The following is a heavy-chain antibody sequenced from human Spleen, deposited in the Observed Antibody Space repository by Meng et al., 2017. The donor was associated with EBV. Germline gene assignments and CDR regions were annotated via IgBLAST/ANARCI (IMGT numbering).Heavy chain of an antibody. J-gene: IGHJ4*02. CDR2: FDPEEGET. V-gene: IGHV1-24*01. CDR3: ATYLGGADDS. D-gene: IGHD3-16*01. CDR1: GHILTELS. Sequence: QVQLVQSGAEVQKPGASVKVSCQVSGHILTELSIHWVRQAPGKGLEWMGGFDPEEGETIYAQKFQGRVTMTEDTSRDTAYMELISLRSEDTAVYYCATYLGGADDSWGRGTLVTVPS.